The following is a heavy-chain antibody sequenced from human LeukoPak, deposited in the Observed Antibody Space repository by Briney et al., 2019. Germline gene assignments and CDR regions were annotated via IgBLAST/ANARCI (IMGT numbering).Heavy chain of an antibody. D-gene: IGHD2-2*01. CDR3: ARDQGYCSSTSCFNYYYGMDV. J-gene: IGHJ6*02. V-gene: IGHV1-2*02. Sequence: ASVKVSCKASGYTFTGYYMHWVRQAPGQGLEWMGWINPNSGGTNYAQKFQGRVTMTRDTSISTAYMELSRLRSDDTAVYYCARDQGYCSSTSCFNYYYGMDVWAKGPRSPSP. CDR2: INPNSGGT. CDR1: GYTFTGYY.